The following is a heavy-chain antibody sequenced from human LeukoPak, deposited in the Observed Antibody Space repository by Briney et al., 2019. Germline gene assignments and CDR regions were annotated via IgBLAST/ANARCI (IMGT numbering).Heavy chain of an antibody. J-gene: IGHJ4*02. CDR2: IYYSGST. D-gene: IGHD6-19*01. Sequence: PSETLSLTCAVYGGSFSGYYWSWIRQPPGKGLEWIGSIYYSGSTYYNPPLKSRVTISVDTSKNQFSLKLSSVTAADTAVYYCAIYLYSSGLGYFDYWGQGTLVTVSS. CDR1: GGSFSGYY. CDR3: AIYLYSSGLGYFDY. V-gene: IGHV4-34*01.